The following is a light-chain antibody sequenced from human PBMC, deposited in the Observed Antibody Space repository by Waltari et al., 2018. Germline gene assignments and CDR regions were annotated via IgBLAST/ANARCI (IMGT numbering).Light chain of an antibody. J-gene: IGKJ2*01. CDR3: QHYNNWPYT. V-gene: IGKV3-15*01. CDR1: PRFRSN. CDR2: GAV. Sequence: EIVMTQSPGTLSVSPGERATLSCRASPRFRSNFAWYQQKPGQAPRLIIYGAVTRGTDVPARFSASGSGTEFTLTISSVQSEDFAVYYCQHYNNWPYTFGQGTKLEI.